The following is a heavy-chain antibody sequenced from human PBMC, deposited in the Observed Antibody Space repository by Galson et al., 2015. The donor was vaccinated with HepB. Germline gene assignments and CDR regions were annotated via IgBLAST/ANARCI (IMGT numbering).Heavy chain of an antibody. Sequence: SLTCTVSGGSISSSSYYWGWIRQPPGKGLEWIGSIYYSGSTYYNPSLKSRVTISVDTSKNQFSLKLSSVTAADTAVYYCASLVAGNRAFDIWGQGTMVTVSS. V-gene: IGHV4-39*01. CDR1: GGSISSSSYY. D-gene: IGHD6-19*01. CDR3: ASLVAGNRAFDI. J-gene: IGHJ3*02. CDR2: IYYSGST.